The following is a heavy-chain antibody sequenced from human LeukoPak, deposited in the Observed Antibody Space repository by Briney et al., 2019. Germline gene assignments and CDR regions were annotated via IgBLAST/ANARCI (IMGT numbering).Heavy chain of an antibody. CDR1: AFTFRSYA. Sequence: GGSLRLSCAASAFTFRSYAMSWVRQAGGKGLEWVSVISGSGSSTYYADSVKGRFTISRDNSKNTLYLQMSSLRAEDTAVYYCAKPEDNSLHRCYYWGEGRLDSVSS. CDR2: ISGSGSST. CDR3: AKPEDNSLHRCYY. V-gene: IGHV3-23*01. D-gene: IGHD3-10*01. J-gene: IGHJ4*02.